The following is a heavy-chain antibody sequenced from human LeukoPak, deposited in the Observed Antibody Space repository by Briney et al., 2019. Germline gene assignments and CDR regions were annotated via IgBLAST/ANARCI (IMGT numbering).Heavy chain of an antibody. D-gene: IGHD2-15*01. CDR1: GFTFSSYA. CDR3: ATKRSPCSGGSCYSGAFDI. Sequence: GRSLRLSCAASGFTFSSYAMHWVRQAPGKGLEWVAVISYDGSNKYYADSVKGRFTISRDNSKNTLYLQMNSLRAEDTAVYYCATKRSPCSGGSCYSGAFDIWGQGTMVTVSS. J-gene: IGHJ3*02. V-gene: IGHV3-30-3*01. CDR2: ISYDGSNK.